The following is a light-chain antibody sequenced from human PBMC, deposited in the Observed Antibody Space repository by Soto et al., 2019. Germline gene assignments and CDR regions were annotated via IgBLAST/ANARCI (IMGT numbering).Light chain of an antibody. CDR1: QSVSSY. V-gene: IGKV3-11*01. CDR3: QQRSNWPQFT. J-gene: IGKJ3*01. CDR2: EAS. Sequence: EIVLTQSPATLSLSPGERATLSCRASQSVSSYLAWYQQKPGQAPRLLIYEASNRATGIPARFSGSGSGTDFPLTISSLEPEDFAVYYCQQRSNWPQFTCGPGTKVDIK.